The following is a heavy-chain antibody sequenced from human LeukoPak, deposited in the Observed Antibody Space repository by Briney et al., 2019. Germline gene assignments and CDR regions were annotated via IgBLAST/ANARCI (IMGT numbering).Heavy chain of an antibody. V-gene: IGHV4-59*01. CDR3: ARGGGTVQWFDP. Sequence: PSETLSLTCSASGGSISGYYWSWIRQPPGKGLEWIGYIYYRGSTNYNPSLKSRVSISVDTSKNQFSLRLSSVTAADTAVYYCARGGGTVQWFDPWGQGTLVTVSS. CDR1: GGSISGYY. D-gene: IGHD3-16*01. CDR2: IYYRGST. J-gene: IGHJ5*02.